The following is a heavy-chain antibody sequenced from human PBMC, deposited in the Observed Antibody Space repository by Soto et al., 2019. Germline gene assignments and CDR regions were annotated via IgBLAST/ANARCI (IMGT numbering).Heavy chain of an antibody. D-gene: IGHD3-22*01. CDR1: GGSISSRIFY. CDR3: ARDEDRGYYYDSSGYSPMPPYYYGMDV. Sequence: PSETLSLTCTVSGGSISSRIFYWGWVRQPPGKGLEWIGSIYYSGSTYYHSSLMSRVSISIDTSKKQFSLRLNSVTAADTAVYYCARDEDRGYYYDSSGYSPMPPYYYGMDVWGQGTTVTVSS. J-gene: IGHJ6*02. V-gene: IGHV4-39*07. CDR2: IYYSGST.